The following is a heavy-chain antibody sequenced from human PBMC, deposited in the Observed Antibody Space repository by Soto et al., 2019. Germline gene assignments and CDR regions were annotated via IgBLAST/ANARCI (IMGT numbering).Heavy chain of an antibody. CDR1: GFTFSSYG. J-gene: IGHJ6*02. V-gene: IGHV3-30*18. CDR2: ISYDGSNK. Sequence: LRLSCAAPGFTFSSYGMHWVRQAPGKGLEWVAVISYDGSNKYYADSVKGRFTISRDNSKNTLYLQMNSLRAEDTAVYYCAKAYSSSSPGYYGMDVWGQGTTVTVSS. D-gene: IGHD6-6*01. CDR3: AKAYSSSSPGYYGMDV.